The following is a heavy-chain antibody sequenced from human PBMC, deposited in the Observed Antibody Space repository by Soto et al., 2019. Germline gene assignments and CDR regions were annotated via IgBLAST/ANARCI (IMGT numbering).Heavy chain of an antibody. D-gene: IGHD2-2*01. CDR3: ARDIVVVPAAPTLHSPNEGYYMDV. CDR1: GGTFSSYT. J-gene: IGHJ6*03. CDR2: ISPILGLA. Sequence: QVQLVQSGAEVKKPGSSVKVSCKASGGTFSSYTISWVRQAPGQGLEWMGRISPILGLANYAQKFQGRVTITEDKSTSTAYMELSNLSSEDTAVYYCARDIVVVPAAPTLHSPNEGYYMDVWGKGTTVTVSS. V-gene: IGHV1-69*08.